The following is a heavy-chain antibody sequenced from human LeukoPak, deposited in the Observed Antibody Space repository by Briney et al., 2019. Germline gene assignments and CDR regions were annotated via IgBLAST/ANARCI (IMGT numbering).Heavy chain of an antibody. Sequence: GGSLRLSCAASGFTFSSYSMNWVRQAPGKGLEWVSYISSSSSTIYYAGSVKGRFTISRDNAKNSLYLQMNSLRAEDTAVYYCARGADSSSWYAEYWGRGTLVTVSS. CDR1: GFTFSSYS. V-gene: IGHV3-48*01. CDR2: ISSSSSTI. D-gene: IGHD6-13*01. CDR3: ARGADSSSWYAEY. J-gene: IGHJ4*02.